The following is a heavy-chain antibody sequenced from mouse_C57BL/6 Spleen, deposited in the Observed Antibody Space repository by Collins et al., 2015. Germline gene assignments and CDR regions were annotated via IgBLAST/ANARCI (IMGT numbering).Heavy chain of an antibody. CDR3: ARGYYGNYYAMDY. CDR1: GYTFTNYG. D-gene: IGHD2-1*01. J-gene: IGHJ4*01. Sequence: QIQLVQSGPELKKPGETVKISCKASGYTFTNYGMNWVKQAPGKGLKWMGWINTYTGEPTYADDFKGRFAFSLETSASTAYLQINNLKNEDTATYFCARGYYGNYYAMDYWGQGTSVTVSS. CDR2: INTYTGEP. V-gene: IGHV9-3-1*01.